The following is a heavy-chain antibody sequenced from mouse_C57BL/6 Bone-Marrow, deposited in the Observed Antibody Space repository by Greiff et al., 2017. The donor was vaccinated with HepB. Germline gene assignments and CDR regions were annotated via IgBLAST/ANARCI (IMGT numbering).Heavy chain of an antibody. D-gene: IGHD2-1*01. CDR1: GYTFTSYW. CDR2: IRPNSGST. Sequence: VQLQQPGAELVKPGASVKLSCKASGYTFTSYWMHWVKQRPGQGLEWIGMIRPNSGSTNYNEKFKSKATLTVDKSSSTAYMQLSSLTSEDSAVYYCAVIYYGIFYAMDYWGQGTSVTVSS. CDR3: AVIYYGIFYAMDY. J-gene: IGHJ4*01. V-gene: IGHV1-64*01.